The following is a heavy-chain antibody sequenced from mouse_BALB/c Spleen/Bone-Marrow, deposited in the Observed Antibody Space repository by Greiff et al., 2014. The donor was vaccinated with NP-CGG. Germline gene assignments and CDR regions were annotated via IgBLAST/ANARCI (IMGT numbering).Heavy chain of an antibody. V-gene: IGHV1-20*02. CDR1: GYSFTGYF. CDR3: ARSGYCGSSYFDY. D-gene: IGHD1-1*01. CDR2: INPYNGDT. Sequence: EVQVVESGPELVKPGASVKISCKASGYSFTGYFMNWVMQSHGKSLEWIGRINPYNGDTFYNQKFKGKATLTVDKSSSTAHMELRSLASEDSAVYYCARSGYCGSSYFDYWGQGTTLTVSS. J-gene: IGHJ2*01.